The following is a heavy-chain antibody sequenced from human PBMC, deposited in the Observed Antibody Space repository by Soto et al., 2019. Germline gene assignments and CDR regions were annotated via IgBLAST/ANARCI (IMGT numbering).Heavy chain of an antibody. Sequence: GGSLRLSCAASGFDLKSYDMDWVRQATGKGREWVAYIKGGASTIFYTDSVKGRFIISRDYGKNLLLLQMNNLSDENTAVYYCVKEKSVMYSCYDAFEIWGQGTLVTVSS. V-gene: IGHV3-48*03. CDR3: VKEKSVMYSCYDAFEI. CDR1: GFDLKSYD. D-gene: IGHD2-2*01. CDR2: IKGGASTI. J-gene: IGHJ3*02.